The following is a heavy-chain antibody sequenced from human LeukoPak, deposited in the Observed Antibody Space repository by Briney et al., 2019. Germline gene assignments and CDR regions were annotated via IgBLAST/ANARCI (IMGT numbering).Heavy chain of an antibody. Sequence: GGSLRLSCAASGFTFSSYAMHWVRQAPGKGLEWVALISYDGSNKYHADSVKGRFTISRDNSKNTLYLQMNSLRAEDRAVYYCAKDSLRTVPKASFDYWGQGTLVTVSS. CDR2: ISYDGSNK. J-gene: IGHJ4*02. CDR3: AKDSLRTVPKASFDY. D-gene: IGHD2-2*01. V-gene: IGHV3-30*04. CDR1: GFTFSSYA.